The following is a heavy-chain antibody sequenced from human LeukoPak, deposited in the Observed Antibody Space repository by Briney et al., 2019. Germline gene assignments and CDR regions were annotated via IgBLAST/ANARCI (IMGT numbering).Heavy chain of an antibody. CDR1: GFTFSSYW. D-gene: IGHD3-10*01. CDR3: ARDLYYYGSGSPDC. Sequence: GGSLRLSCAASGFTFSSYWMSWVRQAPGKGLEWVANIKQDGSEKYYVDSVKGRFTISRDNAKNSLYLQMNSLRAEDTAVYYCARDLYYYGSGSPDCWGQGTLVTVSS. V-gene: IGHV3-7*01. CDR2: IKQDGSEK. J-gene: IGHJ4*02.